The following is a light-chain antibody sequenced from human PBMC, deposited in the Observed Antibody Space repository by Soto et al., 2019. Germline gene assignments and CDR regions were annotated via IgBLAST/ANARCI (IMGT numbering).Light chain of an antibody. J-gene: IGKJ1*01. CDR1: QSISSW. Sequence: DIQMTQSPSTLSGSVEDRVTITCRASQSISSWLTWYQQKPGKAPKLLIYKASTLQSGVPSRFSGSGSGTEFTLTISNLQPEDFATYYCQQTYTYSKTFGQGTKVAIK. CDR2: KAS. CDR3: QQTYTYSKT. V-gene: IGKV1-5*03.